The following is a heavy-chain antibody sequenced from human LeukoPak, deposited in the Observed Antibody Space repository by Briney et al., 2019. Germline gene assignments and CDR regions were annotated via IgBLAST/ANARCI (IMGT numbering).Heavy chain of an antibody. J-gene: IGHJ4*02. D-gene: IGHD3-3*01. Sequence: SETLSLTCTVSGGSISSYYWSWIRQPPGKGLEWIGYIYYSGSTNYNPSLKSRVTISVDTSKNQFSLKLSFVTAADTAVYYCARAEKYYDFWSGYFPRWGQGTLVTVSS. CDR3: ARAEKYYDFWSGYFPR. V-gene: IGHV4-59*01. CDR1: GGSISSYY. CDR2: IYYSGST.